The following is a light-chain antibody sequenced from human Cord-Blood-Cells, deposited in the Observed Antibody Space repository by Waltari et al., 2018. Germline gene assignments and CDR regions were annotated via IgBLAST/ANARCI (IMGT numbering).Light chain of an antibody. CDR3: SSYTSSSTVV. CDR1: SSDVGGYHY. CDR2: DVS. J-gene: IGLJ2*01. Sequence: QSALTQPASVSGSPGQSITISCTGTSSDVGGYHYSSWYQQHHGKPPKLVIYDVSNRPAGVSNRFSGSKSDNTASLTISGLQAEDEADYYCSSYTSSSTVVFGGGTKLTVL. V-gene: IGLV2-14*01.